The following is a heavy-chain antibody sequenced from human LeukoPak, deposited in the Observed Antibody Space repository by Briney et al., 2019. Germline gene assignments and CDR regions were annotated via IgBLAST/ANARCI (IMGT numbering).Heavy chain of an antibody. Sequence: PGGSLRLSCSASRFTFSSYAMHWVRQAPGKGLEYVSAISSNGGRTCYTDSVKGRFTISRDNSKNTLYLQMNSLRAEDSAVYYCVKNRVAANGDYYYGLDAWGQGTTVTVSS. CDR3: VKNRVAANGDYYYGLDA. CDR1: RFTFSSYA. J-gene: IGHJ6*02. D-gene: IGHD6-13*01. V-gene: IGHV3-64D*09. CDR2: ISSNGGRT.